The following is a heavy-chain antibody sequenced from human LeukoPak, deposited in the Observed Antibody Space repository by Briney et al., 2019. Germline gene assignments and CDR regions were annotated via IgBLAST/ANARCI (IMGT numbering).Heavy chain of an antibody. CDR1: GFTFSSYA. D-gene: IGHD3-10*01. V-gene: IGHV3-23*01. CDR3: AKGTRGSGTSYNDDY. Sequence: GGSLRLSCAASGFTFSSYAMSWVRQAPGKGLEWVSSISGIGAGTYYADSVKGRFTISRDNPKNTLYLQMNSLRAEDTAIYYCAKGTRGSGTSYNDDYWGQGTLVTVSS. CDR2: ISGIGAGT. J-gene: IGHJ4*02.